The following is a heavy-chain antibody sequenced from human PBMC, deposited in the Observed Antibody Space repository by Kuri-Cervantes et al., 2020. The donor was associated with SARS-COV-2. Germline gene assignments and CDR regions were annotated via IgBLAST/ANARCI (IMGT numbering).Heavy chain of an antibody. CDR3: AREGDTAMVRYYYYMDV. Sequence: GESLKISCKGSGYSFTSYWIGWVRQAPGQGLEWMGWISAYNGNTNYAQKLQGRVTMTTDTSTSTAYMELRSLRSDDTAVYYCAREGDTAMVRYYYYMDVWGKGTTVTVSS. CDR1: GYSFTSYW. J-gene: IGHJ6*03. V-gene: IGHV1-18*04. CDR2: ISAYNGNT. D-gene: IGHD5-18*01.